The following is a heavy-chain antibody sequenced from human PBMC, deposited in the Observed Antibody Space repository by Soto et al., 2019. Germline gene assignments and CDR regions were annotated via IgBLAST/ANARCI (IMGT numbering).Heavy chain of an antibody. D-gene: IGHD4-4*01. CDR1: GYTFTSYG. CDR2: ISAYNGNT. V-gene: IGHV1-18*01. CDR3: ARDLPPYSKLLYYYYGMDV. Sequence: ASVKVSCKASGYTFTSYGISWVRQAPGQGLEWMGWISAYNGNTNYAQKLQGRVTMTTDTSTSTAYMELRSLRSDDTAVYYCARDLPPYSKLLYYYYGMDVWGQGTTVTVSS. J-gene: IGHJ6*02.